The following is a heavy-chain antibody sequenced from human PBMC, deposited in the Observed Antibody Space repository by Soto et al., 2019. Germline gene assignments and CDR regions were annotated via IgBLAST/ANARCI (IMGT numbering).Heavy chain of an antibody. CDR1: GYTFTGYY. D-gene: IGHD6-19*01. V-gene: IGHV1-2*04. Sequence: LKVSCKASGYTFTGYYMHWVRQAPGQGLEWMGWINPNSGGTNYAQKFQGWVTMTRDTSISTAYMELSRLRSDDTAMYYCAGGSGSSGCQLDWGQGTLVTVSS. CDR2: INPNSGGT. J-gene: IGHJ4*02. CDR3: AGGSGSSGCQLD.